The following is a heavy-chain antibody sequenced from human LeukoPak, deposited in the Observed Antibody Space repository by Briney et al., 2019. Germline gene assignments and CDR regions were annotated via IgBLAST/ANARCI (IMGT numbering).Heavy chain of an antibody. V-gene: IGHV4-59*01. Sequence: SETLSLTRTVSGGSISSYYWSWIRQPPGKGLEWIGYIYYSGSTNYNPSLKSRVTISVDTSKNQFSLKLSSVTAADTAVYYCARGEVGASPLDYWGQGTLVTVSS. CDR3: ARGEVGASPLDY. J-gene: IGHJ4*02. D-gene: IGHD1-26*01. CDR2: IYYSGST. CDR1: GGSISSYY.